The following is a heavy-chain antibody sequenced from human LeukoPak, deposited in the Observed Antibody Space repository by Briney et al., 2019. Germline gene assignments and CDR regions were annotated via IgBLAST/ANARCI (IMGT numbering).Heavy chain of an antibody. CDR1: GFAFGTLE. CDR3: AKDARRSSGWWFFDH. D-gene: IGHD6-19*01. CDR2: ISDSGDRT. Sequence: GGSLRLSCAASGFAFGTLEMAWVGKAPGKGWDGFPAISDSGDRTYYADSVKGRFTLSRDNSKNTLYLQMNSLRAEDTAVYYCAKDARRSSGWWFFDHWGQGTLVTVSS. J-gene: IGHJ4*02. V-gene: IGHV3-23*01.